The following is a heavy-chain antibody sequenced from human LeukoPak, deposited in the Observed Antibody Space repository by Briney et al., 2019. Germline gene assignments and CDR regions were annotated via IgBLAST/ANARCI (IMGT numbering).Heavy chain of an antibody. CDR3: ARLANWGFGGDY. Sequence: PSETLSLTCTVSGGSISSYYWSWIRQPPGKGLEWIGYIYYSGSTNYDPSLKSRVTISVDTSKNQFSLKLSSVTAADTAVYYCARLANWGFGGDYWGQGTLVTVSS. CDR1: GGSISSYY. V-gene: IGHV4-59*01. J-gene: IGHJ4*02. D-gene: IGHD7-27*01. CDR2: IYYSGST.